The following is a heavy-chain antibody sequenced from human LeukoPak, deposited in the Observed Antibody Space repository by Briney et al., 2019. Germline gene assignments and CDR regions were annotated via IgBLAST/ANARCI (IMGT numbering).Heavy chain of an antibody. CDR3: ARHDIVATNAFDI. D-gene: IGHD5-12*01. J-gene: IGHJ3*02. V-gene: IGHV4-4*09. CDR2: IYTSGST. CDR1: GGSISSYY. Sequence: SETLSLTCTVSGGSISSYYWSWIRQPPGKGLEWIGYIYTSGSTNYNPSLKSRVTISVDTSKNQFSLKLSSVTAADTAVYYCARHDIVATNAFDIWAKGQWSPSLQ.